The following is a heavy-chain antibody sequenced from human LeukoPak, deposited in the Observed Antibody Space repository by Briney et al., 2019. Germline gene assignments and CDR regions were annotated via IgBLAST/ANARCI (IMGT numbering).Heavy chain of an antibody. J-gene: IGHJ4*02. V-gene: IGHV4-59*02. Sequence: PSETLSLTCTISGGSVSDYYWSWIRQSPGKGLEWIGYIYCTGSTTYNPSLKSRVTISADTSKNQFSLKLSSVTAADTAVYYCASRRLGNDYWGQGTLVTVSS. CDR2: IYCTGST. CDR1: GGSVSDYY. D-gene: IGHD7-27*01. CDR3: ASRRLGNDY.